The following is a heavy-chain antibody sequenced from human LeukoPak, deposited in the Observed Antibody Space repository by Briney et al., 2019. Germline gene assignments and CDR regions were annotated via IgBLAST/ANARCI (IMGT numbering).Heavy chain of an antibody. J-gene: IGHJ6*02. CDR3: ARDQYNVIDS. V-gene: IGHV1-3*01. CDR1: GYRFTGYN. D-gene: IGHD1-14*01. CDR2: INAENGDT. Sequence: ASVKVSCKASGYRFTGYNIDWVRQAPGQRPEWMGRINAENGDTKYSQKFQGRVTITRDTFASTSYMELSSLRSEDTAVYYCARDQYNVIDSWGQGTTVTVSS.